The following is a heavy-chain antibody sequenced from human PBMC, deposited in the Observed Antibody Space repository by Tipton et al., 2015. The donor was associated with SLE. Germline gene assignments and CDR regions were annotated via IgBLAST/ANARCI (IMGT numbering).Heavy chain of an antibody. J-gene: IGHJ3*02. V-gene: IGHV4-59*11. Sequence: TLSLTCTLSGVSLSSHYWSWLRQSPGKGLEWLGFIHYSGTPNYNPSLRGRVTVAVDTSKNQFSLHLSSVTAADTAVYYCARDSVSSNWGSAFDIWGQGTMVTVSS. CDR2: IHYSGTP. D-gene: IGHD6-13*01. CDR1: GVSLSSHY. CDR3: ARDSVSSNWGSAFDI.